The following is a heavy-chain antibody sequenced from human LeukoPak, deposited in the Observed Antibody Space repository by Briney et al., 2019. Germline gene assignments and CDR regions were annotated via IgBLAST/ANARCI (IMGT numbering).Heavy chain of an antibody. CDR3: AREPKLSSYYYGMDV. CDR1: GFTFSSYA. D-gene: IGHD6-6*01. J-gene: IGHJ6*02. CDR2: ISYDGSNK. Sequence: GGSLRLSCAASGFTFSSYAMHWVRQAPGKGLEWVAVISYDGSNKYYADSVKGRFTISRDNSKNTLYPQMNSLRAEDTAVYYCAREPKLSSYYYGMDVWGQGTTVTVSS. V-gene: IGHV3-30-3*01.